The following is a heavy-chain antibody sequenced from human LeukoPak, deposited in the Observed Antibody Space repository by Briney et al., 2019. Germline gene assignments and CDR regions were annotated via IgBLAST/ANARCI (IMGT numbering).Heavy chain of an antibody. D-gene: IGHD3-10*01. CDR1: GYTFTSYG. Sequence: ASVKVSCKASGYTFTSYGISWVRQAPGQGLEWMGWISAYNGNTNYAQKLQGRVTVTTDTSTSTACMELRSLRSDDTAVYYCARDGKFGWFDPWGQGTLVTVSS. CDR3: ARDGKFGWFDP. J-gene: IGHJ5*02. CDR2: ISAYNGNT. V-gene: IGHV1-18*01.